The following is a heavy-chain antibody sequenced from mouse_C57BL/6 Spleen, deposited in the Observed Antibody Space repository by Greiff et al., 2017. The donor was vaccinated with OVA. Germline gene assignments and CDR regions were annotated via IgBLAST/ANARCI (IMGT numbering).Heavy chain of an antibody. CDR3: ARKDYGSSWGND. Sequence: QVQLQQPGAELVKPGASVKLSCKASGYTFTSYWMQWVKQRPGQGLEWIGEIDPSDSYTNYNQKFKGKATLTVYTSSSTAYMQRSSLTADDSAVYYCARKDYGSSWGNDWGQGTTLTVSS. CDR2: IDPSDSYT. D-gene: IGHD1-1*01. J-gene: IGHJ2*01. V-gene: IGHV1-50*01. CDR1: GYTFTSYW.